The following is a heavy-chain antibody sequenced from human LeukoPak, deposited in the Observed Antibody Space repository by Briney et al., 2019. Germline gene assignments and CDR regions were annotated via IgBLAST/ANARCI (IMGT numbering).Heavy chain of an antibody. CDR1: GGTFSSYA. CDR2: INPSGGNT. Sequence: ASAKVSCKASGGTFSSYAISWVRQAPGQGLEWMGIINPSGGNTNYAQKFQGRVTMTRDMSTSTVYMELSSLRSEDTAVYYCARERSSGYNDAFDIWGQGTMVTVSS. V-gene: IGHV1-46*01. D-gene: IGHD3-22*01. J-gene: IGHJ3*02. CDR3: ARERSSGYNDAFDI.